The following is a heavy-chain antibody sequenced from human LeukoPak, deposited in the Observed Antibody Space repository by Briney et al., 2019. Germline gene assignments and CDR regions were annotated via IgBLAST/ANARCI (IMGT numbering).Heavy chain of an antibody. D-gene: IGHD1-26*01. CDR3: VTVGMTSIWSYLRFDP. CDR2: ITSNEGST. V-gene: IGHV3-64D*08. Sequence: GGSLRLSCSASGFTFSTNSMHWVRQAPGKGLEFVSAITSNEGSTYYADSVKGRFTISRDNSKNTLYLQMSSLRAEDTAVYYCVTVGMTSIWSYLRFDPRGQGTLVSVSS. J-gene: IGHJ5*02. CDR1: GFTFSTNS.